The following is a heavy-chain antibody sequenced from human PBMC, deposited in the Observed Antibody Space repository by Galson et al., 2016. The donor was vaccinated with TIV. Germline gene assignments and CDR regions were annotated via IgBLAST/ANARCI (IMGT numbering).Heavy chain of an antibody. CDR2: FDPEQHKK. CDR1: GDSLSDLS. V-gene: IGHV1-24*01. Sequence: SVKVSCKVSGDSLSDLSMHWVRQAPGKGLEWMAGFDPEQHKKIYAQKLGGRATLTDDTSTDTAFLELSSLSFEDTAVYYCASVAWFPGLSLDNWGQGTLVIVSS. J-gene: IGHJ4*02. CDR3: ASVAWFPGLSLDN. D-gene: IGHD2/OR15-2a*01.